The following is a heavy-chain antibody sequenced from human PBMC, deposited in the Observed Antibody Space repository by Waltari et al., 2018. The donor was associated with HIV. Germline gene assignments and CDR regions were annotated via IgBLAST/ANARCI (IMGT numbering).Heavy chain of an antibody. Sequence: EVQLVQSGAEVKKPGESLKLSCKGSGFSFTTSWIGWVRQMPGKGLEWMAIIYPGDSDNRYSPSFQGQVTISADKSISTAYLQWSSLKASDTAMYYCGLGMVVTATHEYSQHWGQGTLVTVSS. CDR1: GFSFTTSW. V-gene: IGHV5-51*03. J-gene: IGHJ1*01. D-gene: IGHD2-21*02. CDR2: IYPGDSDN. CDR3: GLGMVVTATHEYSQH.